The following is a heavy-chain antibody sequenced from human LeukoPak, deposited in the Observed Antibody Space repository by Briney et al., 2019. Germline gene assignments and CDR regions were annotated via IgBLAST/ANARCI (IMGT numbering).Heavy chain of an antibody. Sequence: PSETLSLTCTVSGDSISTTNYYWGWIRQPPGKGLEWVGSIHSSGSTYYNPSLKSRVTISGDTSRKQFSLRLSSVTAADTAVYYCARADSGSYYHDYWGQGTLVTVSS. CDR3: ARADSGSYYHDY. D-gene: IGHD1-26*01. CDR2: IHSSGST. J-gene: IGHJ4*02. CDR1: GDSISTTNYY. V-gene: IGHV4-39*07.